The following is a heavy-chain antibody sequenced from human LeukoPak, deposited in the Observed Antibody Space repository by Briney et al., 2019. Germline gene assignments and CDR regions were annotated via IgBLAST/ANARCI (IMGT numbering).Heavy chain of an antibody. CDR3: ARDRDSSGYYKGVFDY. V-gene: IGHV1-18*01. Sequence: ASVKVSCKASGYTFTSYGISWVRQAPGQGLEWMGWISAYNGNTNYAQKLQGRVTMTTDTSTSTAYMELRSLRSDDTDVYYCARDRDSSGYYKGVFDYWGQGTLVTVSS. D-gene: IGHD3-22*01. CDR2: ISAYNGNT. J-gene: IGHJ4*02. CDR1: GYTFTSYG.